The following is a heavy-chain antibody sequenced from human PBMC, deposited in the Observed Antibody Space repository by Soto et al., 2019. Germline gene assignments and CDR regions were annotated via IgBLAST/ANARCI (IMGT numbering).Heavy chain of an antibody. D-gene: IGHD6-19*01. CDR1: GFTFDDYA. J-gene: IGHJ3*02. CDR3: AKDMGVAGPTDAFDI. V-gene: IGHV3-9*01. Sequence: PGGSLRLSCAASGFTFDDYAMHWVRQAPGKGLEWVSGISWNSGSIGYADSVKGRFTISRDNAKNSLYLQMNSLRAEDTALYYCAKDMGVAGPTDAFDIWGQGTIVTVSS. CDR2: ISWNSGSI.